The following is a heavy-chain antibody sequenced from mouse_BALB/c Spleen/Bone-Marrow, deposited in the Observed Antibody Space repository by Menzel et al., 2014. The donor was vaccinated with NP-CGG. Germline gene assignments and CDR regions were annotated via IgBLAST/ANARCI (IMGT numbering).Heavy chain of an antibody. J-gene: IGHJ4*01. V-gene: IGHV1-37*01. Sequence: VQLQQSGPELVKPGASVKISCKASGYSFTGNFMNWVKQSHGKSLEWIGRINPYNGDTFYNQKFKGKATLTADKSSATAHMELLSLTSEDSAVYYCGTGGGNYGMDYWGQGTSVTVSP. CDR3: GTGGGNYGMDY. D-gene: IGHD2-14*01. CDR2: INPYNGDT. CDR1: GYSFTGNF.